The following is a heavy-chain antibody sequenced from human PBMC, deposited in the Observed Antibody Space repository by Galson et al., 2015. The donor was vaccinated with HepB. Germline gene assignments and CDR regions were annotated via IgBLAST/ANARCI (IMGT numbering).Heavy chain of an antibody. V-gene: IGHV3-7*03. CDR1: GFTFSSYW. D-gene: IGHD1-7*01. CDR2: IKQDGSEK. J-gene: IGHJ6*02. CDR3: TTDTAGTTFYYYGMDV. Sequence: SLRLSCAASGFTFSSYWMSWVRQAPGKGLEWVANIKQDGSEKYYVDSVKGRFTISRDNAKNSLYLQMNSLKTEDTAVYYCTTDTAGTTFYYYGMDVWGQGTTVTVSS.